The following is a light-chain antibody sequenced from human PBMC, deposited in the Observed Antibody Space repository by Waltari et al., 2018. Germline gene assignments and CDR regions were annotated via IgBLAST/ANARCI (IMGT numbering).Light chain of an antibody. CDR2: DTS. J-gene: IGLJ3*02. CDR1: TGAVTSGHY. CDR3: LLSHSDPRHWV. V-gene: IGLV7-46*01. Sequence: QSVVTQEPSLTVSPGGTVTLTCGSSTGAVTSGHYPYWFQQKPGQAPRTLIYDTSNRHSWTPARFSGSLLGGKAALTLSGAQPEDEAEYYCLLSHSDPRHWVFGGGTKLTVL.